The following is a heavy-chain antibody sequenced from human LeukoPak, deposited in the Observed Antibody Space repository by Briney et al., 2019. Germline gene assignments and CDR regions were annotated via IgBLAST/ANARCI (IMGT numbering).Heavy chain of an antibody. CDR1: GGSISSYY. V-gene: IGHV4-59*01. CDR2: IYYSGST. CDR3: ARVPRAAMADY. J-gene: IGHJ4*02. Sequence: SETLSLTCTVSGGSISSYYWSRIRQPPGKGLEWIGYIYYSGSTNYNPSLKSRVTISVDTSKNQFSLKLSSVTAADTAVYYCARVPRAAMADYWGQGTLVTVSS. D-gene: IGHD5-18*01.